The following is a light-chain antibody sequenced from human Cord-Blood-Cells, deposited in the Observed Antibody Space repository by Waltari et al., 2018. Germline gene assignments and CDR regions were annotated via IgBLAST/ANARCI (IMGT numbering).Light chain of an antibody. CDR2: KAS. Sequence: DIQMTQSPSTLSASVGDRVNTTCRARQSMCNLLSWYQQKPGKAPKLLIYKASSLESGVPLRFSGSGSGTEFTLTISSLQPDDFATYYCQQYNSYSWTFGQGTKVEIK. CDR3: QQYNSYSWT. J-gene: IGKJ1*01. V-gene: IGKV1-5*03. CDR1: QSMCNL.